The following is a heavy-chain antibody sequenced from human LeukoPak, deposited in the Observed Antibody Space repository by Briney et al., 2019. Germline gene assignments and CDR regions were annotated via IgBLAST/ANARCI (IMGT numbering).Heavy chain of an antibody. J-gene: IGHJ4*02. Sequence: PSETLSLTCNVSGGYISSYYWSWIRQPPGKGLEWIGYIYYSGSTNYNLSLKSRLTISVDTSKSQFSLKLSFVTAADTAVYYCARQYSSSSGYFDYWGQGTLVTVSS. CDR1: GGYISSYY. CDR2: IYYSGST. D-gene: IGHD6-6*01. CDR3: ARQYSSSSGYFDY. V-gene: IGHV4-59*08.